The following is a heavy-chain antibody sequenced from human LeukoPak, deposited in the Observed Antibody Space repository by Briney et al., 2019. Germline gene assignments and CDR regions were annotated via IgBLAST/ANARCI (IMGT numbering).Heavy chain of an antibody. CDR1: GFTFSSYD. Sequence: GGSLRLSCAASGFTFSSYDMHWVRQATGKGLDWVSAIGTAGDTYYPGSVKGRFTISRENAKNSLYLQMNSLRAGDTAVYYCARVGIVSDAFDIWGQGTMVTVSS. J-gene: IGHJ3*02. D-gene: IGHD3-22*01. CDR2: IGTAGDT. V-gene: IGHV3-13*01. CDR3: ARVGIVSDAFDI.